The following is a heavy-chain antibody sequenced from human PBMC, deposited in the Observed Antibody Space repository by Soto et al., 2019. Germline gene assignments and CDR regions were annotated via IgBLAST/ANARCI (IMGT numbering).Heavy chain of an antibody. J-gene: IGHJ6*03. D-gene: IGHD6-6*01. CDR2: ISSNGVGT. CDR1: GFTLSGYA. Sequence: EVQLAESGGGLAQPGGSLRLSCAASGFTLSGYAMDWVRQAPGKGLEYVSGISSNGVGTYYANSVQGRFTISRDNSKNTVYLQMGSLRPEDMAVSYCARRARPDFYSMDVWGKGITVTVSS. CDR3: ARRARPDFYSMDV. V-gene: IGHV3-64*01.